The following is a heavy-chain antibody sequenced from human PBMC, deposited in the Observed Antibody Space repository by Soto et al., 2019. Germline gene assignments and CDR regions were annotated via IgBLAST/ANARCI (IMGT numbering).Heavy chain of an antibody. V-gene: IGHV1-46*01. CDR2: LKASGGST. CDR3: TRGGDVEVSPVVLLHGFDC. J-gene: IGHJ4*02. D-gene: IGHD6-6*01. CDR1: GYSFTEFY. Sequence: QEQLVQSGAEVQKPGASVKVSCKASGYSFTEFYIHWVRQSPGQVLHWLGILKASGGSTSYPPRFQGRVSMARDTSTGKVCMELRRLRSEDTAAYFCTRGGDVEVSPVVLLHGFDCWGQGTRVTVSS.